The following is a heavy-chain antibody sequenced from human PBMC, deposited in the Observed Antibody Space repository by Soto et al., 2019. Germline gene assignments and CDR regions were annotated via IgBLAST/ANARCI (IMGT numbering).Heavy chain of an antibody. D-gene: IGHD2-15*01. V-gene: IGHV4-39*01. CDR2: IYYSGST. CDR1: GGSISSSSYY. CDR3: ARRGVVAVPDY. Sequence: QLQLQESGPGLVKPSETLSLTCTVSGGSISSSSYYWGWIRQPPGKGLEWIGSIYYSGSTYYNPSLKSRVTISVDTSKNQFSLKLSSVTAADTAVYYSARRGVVAVPDYWGQGTLVTVSS. J-gene: IGHJ4*02.